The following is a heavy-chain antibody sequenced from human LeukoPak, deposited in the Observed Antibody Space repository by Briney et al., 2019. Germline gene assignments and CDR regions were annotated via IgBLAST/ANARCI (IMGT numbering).Heavy chain of an antibody. CDR1: GYSFTSYW. D-gene: IGHD6-13*01. J-gene: IGHJ3*02. V-gene: IGHV5-51*01. Sequence: GESLKISCKGSGYSFTSYWIGWVRQLPGKGLEWMGIIYPGDSDTRYTTSFQGQVTISADKSISTAYLQWSSLKASDTAMYYCARAYLESRNHDAFDIWGQGTMVTVSS. CDR3: ARAYLESRNHDAFDI. CDR2: IYPGDSDT.